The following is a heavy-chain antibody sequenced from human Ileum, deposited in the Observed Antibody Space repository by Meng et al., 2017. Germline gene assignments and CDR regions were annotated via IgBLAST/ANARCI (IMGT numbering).Heavy chain of an antibody. D-gene: IGHD5/OR15-5a*01. CDR1: GFTFSNYA. Sequence: EVQLGESGGGLVQPGGSLRLSCVASGFTFSNYALTWVRQAPGKGLEWVAGISDSGRTYYADSMKGRFTVSRDNSKNTLYLQINSLRDEDTAVYYCAKDYEYSVMSGWGQGTLVTVSS. V-gene: IGHV3-23*04. J-gene: IGHJ4*02. CDR3: AKDYEYSVMSG. CDR2: ISDSGRT.